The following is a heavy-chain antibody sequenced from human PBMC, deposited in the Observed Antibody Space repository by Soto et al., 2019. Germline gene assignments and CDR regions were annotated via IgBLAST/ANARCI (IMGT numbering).Heavy chain of an antibody. CDR3: ARYDFWSGYLDYYYGMDV. J-gene: IGHJ6*02. V-gene: IGHV1-18*01. CDR2: ISAYNGNT. Sequence: QVQLVQSGAEVKKPGASVKVSCKASGYTFTSYGISWVRQAPGQGLEWMGWISAYNGNTNYAQKLQGRVTMTTDTSTSTAYMGLRSLRSDDTAVYYCARYDFWSGYLDYYYGMDVWGQGTTVTVSS. CDR1: GYTFTSYG. D-gene: IGHD3-3*01.